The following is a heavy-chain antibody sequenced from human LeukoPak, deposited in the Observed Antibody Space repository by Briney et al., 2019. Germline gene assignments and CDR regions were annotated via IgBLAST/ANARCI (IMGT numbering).Heavy chain of an antibody. CDR1: GFTFSSYA. Sequence: GRSLRLSCAASGFTFSSYAMHWVRQAPGKGLEWVAVISYDGSNKYYADSVKGRFTISRDNPKNTLYLQMNSLRAEDTAVYYCARDQVDTASFYYFDYWGQGTLVTVSS. V-gene: IGHV3-30-3*01. J-gene: IGHJ4*02. CDR2: ISYDGSNK. D-gene: IGHD5-18*01. CDR3: ARDQVDTASFYYFDY.